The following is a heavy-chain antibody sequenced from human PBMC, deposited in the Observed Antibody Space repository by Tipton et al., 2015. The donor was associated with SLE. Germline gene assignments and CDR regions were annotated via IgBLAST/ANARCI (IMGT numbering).Heavy chain of an antibody. CDR2: ISYDGSND. Sequence: SGFTFSSYAMHWVRQAPGKGLEWVAVISYDGSNDYYADSVQGRFTISRDNSKNTLYLQMNSLRAEDTAVYYCARVFQGANWSWYFDLWGRGTLVTVSS. D-gene: IGHD4/OR15-4a*01. J-gene: IGHJ2*01. CDR3: ARVFQGANWSWYFDL. CDR1: GFTFSSYA. V-gene: IGHV3-30*04.